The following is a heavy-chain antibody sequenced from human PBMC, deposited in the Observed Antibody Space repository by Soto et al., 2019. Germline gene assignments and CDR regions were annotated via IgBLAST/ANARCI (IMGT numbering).Heavy chain of an antibody. CDR3: ARVGLLLRYGMDV. CDR2: INSDGSST. V-gene: IGHV3-74*01. J-gene: IGHJ6*02. D-gene: IGHD2-21*02. CDR1: GFTFNTYW. Sequence: EVQLVESGGGLVQPGGSLRLSCAASGFTFNTYWMHWVRQAPGKGLVWVSRINSDGSSTTYADSVKGRFTISRDNAKNTLYLQTNSLRAEDTAAYSCARVGLLLRYGMDVWGQGTTVTVSS.